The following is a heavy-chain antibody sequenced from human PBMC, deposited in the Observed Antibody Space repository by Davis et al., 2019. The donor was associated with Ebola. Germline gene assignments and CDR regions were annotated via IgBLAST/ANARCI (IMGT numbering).Heavy chain of an antibody. Sequence: GESLKISCAASGFTFSSYAMSWVRQAPGKGLEWVSRISAIGGDTYYADSVKGRFTISRDNSKNTLNLQMNSLRAEDTAIYYCAKRIVGVAFDDWGQGTLVTVSS. D-gene: IGHD1-26*01. CDR1: GFTFSSYA. V-gene: IGHV3-23*01. CDR2: ISAIGGDT. CDR3: AKRIVGVAFDD. J-gene: IGHJ4*02.